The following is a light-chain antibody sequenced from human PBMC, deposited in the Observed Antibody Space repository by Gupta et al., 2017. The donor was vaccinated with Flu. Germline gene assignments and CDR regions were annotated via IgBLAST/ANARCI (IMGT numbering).Light chain of an antibody. J-gene: IGLJ3*02. CDR2: GID. CDR1: NSNIGAGYA. Sequence: QSVLTPPPSVSVAPGQRVTISCIGNNSNIGAGYAVHWYQQLPRTAPKLLIFGIDNRPSGVPDRFSGSKSGTAASLAITGLQAEDEADYYCQSYDSSLSGWVLGGGTKLTVL. CDR3: QSYDSSLSGWV. V-gene: IGLV1-40*01.